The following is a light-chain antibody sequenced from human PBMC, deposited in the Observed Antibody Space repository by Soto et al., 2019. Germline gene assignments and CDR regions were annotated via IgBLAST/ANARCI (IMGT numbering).Light chain of an antibody. CDR1: QSVRGSY. CDR3: PQDYILPQT. Sequence: PGERVTLSCRACQSVRGSYLTWYQQKPGQAPRLLIYGASTRATSIPARFSGSGSGTDFTLTISSLQPEDFAVYYCPQDYILPQTFGQGTKVEI. J-gene: IGKJ1*01. V-gene: IGKV3D-7*01. CDR2: GAS.